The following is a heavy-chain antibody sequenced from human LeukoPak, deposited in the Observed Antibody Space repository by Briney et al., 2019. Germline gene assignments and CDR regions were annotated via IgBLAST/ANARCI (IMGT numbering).Heavy chain of an antibody. Sequence: ASVKVSCTASGYTFTSYGISWVRQAPGQGLEWMRWISAYNGNTNYAQKLQGRVTMTTDTSTSTAYMELRSLRSDDTAVYYCARVRSITFGGVIAPDYWGQGTLVTVSS. CDR2: ISAYNGNT. V-gene: IGHV1-18*01. CDR3: ARVRSITFGGVIAPDY. D-gene: IGHD3-16*02. J-gene: IGHJ4*02. CDR1: GYTFTSYG.